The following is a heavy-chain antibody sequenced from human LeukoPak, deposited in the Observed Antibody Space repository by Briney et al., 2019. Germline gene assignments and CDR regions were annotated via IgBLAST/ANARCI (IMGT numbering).Heavy chain of an antibody. CDR1: GFTFSSYA. J-gene: IGHJ4*02. CDR2: ISGSGGST. Sequence: PGGSLRLSCAASGFTFSSYAMSWVRQAPGKRLEWVSAISGSGGSTYYADSVKGRFTISRDNSKNALYLQMNSLRAEDTAVYYCAKGQDSGSYFPFDYWGQGTLVTVPS. D-gene: IGHD1-26*01. V-gene: IGHV3-23*01. CDR3: AKGQDSGSYFPFDY.